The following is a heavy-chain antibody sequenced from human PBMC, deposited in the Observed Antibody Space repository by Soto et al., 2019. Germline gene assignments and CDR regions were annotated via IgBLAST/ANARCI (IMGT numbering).Heavy chain of an antibody. D-gene: IGHD2-2*02. Sequence: EVQLLESGGGLVQPGGSLRLSCAASGFTFSSYAMSWVRQAPGKGLEWVSGISGSGGNTYYADSVKGRFTISRDNSKNTLYLQMNSLSAGDTAVYYCAKDQLHTDWGQGTLVTVSS. V-gene: IGHV3-23*01. J-gene: IGHJ4*02. CDR1: GFTFSSYA. CDR2: ISGSGGNT. CDR3: AKDQLHTD.